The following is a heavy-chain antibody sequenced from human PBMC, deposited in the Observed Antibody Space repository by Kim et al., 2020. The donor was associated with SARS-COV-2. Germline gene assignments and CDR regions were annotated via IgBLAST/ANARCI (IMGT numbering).Heavy chain of an antibody. V-gene: IGHV3-23*01. J-gene: IGHJ1*01. D-gene: IGHD3-10*01. CDR1: GFTFSSYS. CDR2: ICVDSGKS. Sequence: GGSLRLSCAASGFTFSSYSMSWVRQSPGKGLEWVAAICVDSGKSYYADSVKSRFIISRDNSKTTLYLQMSILSAETTAFYYLAKRTVIFSAGSSYRGQCT. CDR3: AKRTVIFSAGSSY.